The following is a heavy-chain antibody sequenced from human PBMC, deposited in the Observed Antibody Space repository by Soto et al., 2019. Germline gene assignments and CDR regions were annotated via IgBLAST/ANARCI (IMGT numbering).Heavy chain of an antibody. V-gene: IGHV3-23*04. J-gene: IGHJ6*02. D-gene: IGHD3-10*01. CDR2: ISASGGST. CDR3: AKDMRGSGSYDIYGMDV. CDR1: GFTFSSYA. Sequence: EVQLVESGGGLVQPGGSLRLSCAASGFTFSSYAMSWVRQAPGKGLEWVSTISASGGSTYHADSVKGRFTIYRDNSKNTLYLQMNSLRDGDTAAYYCAKDMRGSGSYDIYGMDVWGQGTTVTVS.